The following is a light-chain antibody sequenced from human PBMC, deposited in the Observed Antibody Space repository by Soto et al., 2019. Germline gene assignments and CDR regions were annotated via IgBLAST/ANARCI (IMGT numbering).Light chain of an antibody. J-gene: IGKJ5*01. CDR3: MQRKEPHIN. V-gene: IGKV2D-29*01. CDR2: EPY. Sequence: EIVMTQTPLSLSVTPGQPASISCKSSQSLLHSDGKTYLYWYLQKPGQPAQVLIYEPYNWFSGVPVMFNGSVSGTDFTLKISRVEAEDVGVYYCMQRKEPHINFGQWTRLEIK. CDR1: QSLLHSDGKTY.